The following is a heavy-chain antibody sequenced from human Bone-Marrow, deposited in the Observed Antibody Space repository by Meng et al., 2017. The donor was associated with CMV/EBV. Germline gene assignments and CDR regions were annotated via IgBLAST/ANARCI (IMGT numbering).Heavy chain of an antibody. Sequence: SETLSLTCVVFGESFSGHYWSWIRQPPGKGLEWIGEIYHSGSTNYNPSLKSRVTISVDKSKNQFSLKLSSVTAADTAVYYCAREARMDGMDVWGQGTTVTVSS. CDR1: GESFSGHY. CDR3: AREARMDGMDV. J-gene: IGHJ6*02. D-gene: IGHD1-26*01. CDR2: IYHSGST. V-gene: IGHV4-34*01.